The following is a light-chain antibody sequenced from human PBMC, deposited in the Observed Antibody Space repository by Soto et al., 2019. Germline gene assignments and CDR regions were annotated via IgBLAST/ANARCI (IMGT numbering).Light chain of an antibody. J-gene: IGLJ3*02. CDR1: SSDVGSYNL. CDR3: CSYAGSTAWV. Sequence: QSALTQPASVSGSPGQSITISCTGTSSDVGSYNLVSWYQQYPGKAPKLMIYDVSKRPSGVSTRFSGSKSGNTASLTISGLQAEDEADYYCCSYAGSTAWVFGGGTKLTVL. V-gene: IGLV2-23*02. CDR2: DVS.